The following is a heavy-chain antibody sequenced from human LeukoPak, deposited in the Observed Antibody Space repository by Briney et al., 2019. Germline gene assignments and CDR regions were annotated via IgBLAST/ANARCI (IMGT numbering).Heavy chain of an antibody. J-gene: IGHJ6*04. CDR2: IYSGGST. Sequence: GESLRLSCAASGFTVSSNYMSWVRQAPGKGLEWVSVIYSGGSTYYADSVKGRFTISRDNSKNTLYLQMNSLRAEDTAVYYCARDVLLRYLAEGYYYGMDVWGKGTTVTVSS. CDR3: ARDVLLRYLAEGYYYGMDV. V-gene: IGHV3-53*01. D-gene: IGHD3-9*01. CDR1: GFTVSSNY.